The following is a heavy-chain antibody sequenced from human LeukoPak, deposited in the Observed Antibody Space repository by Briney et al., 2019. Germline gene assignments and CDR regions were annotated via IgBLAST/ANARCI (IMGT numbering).Heavy chain of an antibody. Sequence: SETLSLTCTVSGGSISSSSYYWSWIRQPAGKGLEWIGRIYTTGSTNYNPSLKSRITMSVDTSKNQFSLKLSSVTAADTAVYYCARSGSYSGPYVYWGQGTVVTVSS. CDR1: GGSISSSSYY. CDR2: IYTTGST. J-gene: IGHJ4*02. V-gene: IGHV4-61*02. D-gene: IGHD1-26*01. CDR3: ARSGSYSGPYVY.